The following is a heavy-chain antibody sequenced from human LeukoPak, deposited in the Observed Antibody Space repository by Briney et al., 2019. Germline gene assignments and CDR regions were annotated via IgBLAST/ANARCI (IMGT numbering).Heavy chain of an antibody. D-gene: IGHD6-19*01. J-gene: IGHJ4*02. CDR1: GGSISSGYY. CDR3: ATSGWYLLPGVY. V-gene: IGHV4-38-2*02. CDR2: IYHSGST. Sequence: SETLSLTCTVSGGSISSGYYWGWIRQPPGKGLEWIGSIYHSGSTYYNPSLKSRVTISVDTSKNQFSLKLSSVTAADTAVYYCATSGWYLLPGVYWGQGTLVTVSS.